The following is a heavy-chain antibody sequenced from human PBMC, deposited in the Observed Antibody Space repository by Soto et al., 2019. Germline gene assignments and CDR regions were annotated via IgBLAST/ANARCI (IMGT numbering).Heavy chain of an antibody. CDR3: ARAISGYVT. CDR2: INVGNGDT. J-gene: IGHJ4*02. CDR1: GITYNTYA. D-gene: IGHD5-12*01. Sequence: VQLVQSGAEIKKTGASVMLSCKASGITYNTYAIHWVRQAPGQGLEWMGWINVGNGDTRYSQIFEGRVTLARDTSANTVYMDMGSLKTEDTGIYYCARAISGYVTWGQRTLVTVSS. V-gene: IGHV1-3*01.